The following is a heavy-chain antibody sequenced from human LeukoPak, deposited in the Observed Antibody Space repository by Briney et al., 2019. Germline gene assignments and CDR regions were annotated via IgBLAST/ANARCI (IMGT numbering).Heavy chain of an antibody. J-gene: IGHJ4*02. CDR1: GFTVSNNY. V-gene: IGHV3-53*01. CDR2: IYSGGST. Sequence: GGSLRLSCAASGFTVSNNYMSRVRQAPGKGLEWVSVIYSGGSTYYADSVKGRFTISRDNSKNTLYLQMNSLRAEDTAVYYCARIYVWGSYSPYYFDYWGQGILVTVSS. CDR3: ARIYVWGSYSPYYFDY. D-gene: IGHD3-16*01.